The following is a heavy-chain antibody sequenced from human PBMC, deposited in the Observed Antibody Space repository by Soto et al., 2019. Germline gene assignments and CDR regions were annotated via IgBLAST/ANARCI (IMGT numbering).Heavy chain of an antibody. CDR3: AKDLWFGELFPMPLFDY. CDR1: GFTFSSYG. Sequence: QVQLVESGGGVVQPGRSLRLSCAASGFTFSSYGMHWVRQAPGKGLEWVAVISYHGSNKYYADSVKGRFTISRDNSKNTLYLQMNSLRAEDTAVYYCAKDLWFGELFPMPLFDYWGQGTLVTVSS. CDR2: ISYHGSNK. D-gene: IGHD3-10*01. J-gene: IGHJ4*02. V-gene: IGHV3-30*18.